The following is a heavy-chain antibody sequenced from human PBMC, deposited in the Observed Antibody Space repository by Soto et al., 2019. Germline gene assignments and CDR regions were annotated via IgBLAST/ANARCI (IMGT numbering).Heavy chain of an antibody. CDR2: IYPGDSDT. J-gene: IGHJ6*04. CDR1: GYSFTSYW. V-gene: IGHV5-51*01. D-gene: IGHD2-2*02. CDR3: ARHGYCSSTSCDNGYYYYYGREV. Sequence: PGESLKISCKGSGYSFTSYWIGWVRQMPGRGLEWMGIIYPGDSDTRYSPSFQCQVTISADKSIRTAYLQWSSLKASDTAMYCFARHGYCSSTSCDNGYYYYYGREVWGRGSTVTVSS.